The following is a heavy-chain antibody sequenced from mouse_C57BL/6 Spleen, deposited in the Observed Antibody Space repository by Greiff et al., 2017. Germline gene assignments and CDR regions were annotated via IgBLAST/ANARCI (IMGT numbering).Heavy chain of an antibody. J-gene: IGHJ1*03. CDR2: INPNYGTT. D-gene: IGHD1-1*01. V-gene: IGHV1-39*01. CDR1: GYSFTDYN. Sequence: VQLKESGPKLVKPGASVKISCKASGYSFTDYNMNWVKQSNGKSLEWIGVINPNYGTTSYNQKFKGKATLTVDQSSSTASMQPNSLTSVDSAVYYFARFYYYGSSYGYFDVWGTGTTVTVSS. CDR3: ARFYYYGSSYGYFDV.